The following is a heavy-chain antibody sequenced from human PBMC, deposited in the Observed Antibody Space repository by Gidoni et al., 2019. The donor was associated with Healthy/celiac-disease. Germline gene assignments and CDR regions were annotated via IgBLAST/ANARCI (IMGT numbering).Heavy chain of an antibody. CDR1: GGSISSSSYY. J-gene: IGHJ5*02. CDR3: ARLHGPGDWFDP. Sequence: QLQLQESGPGLVKPSETLSLTCTVSGGSISSSSYYWGWIRQPPGKGLEWSGSIYYSGSTYYNPSLKGRVTISVDTSKNQFSLKLSSVTAADTAVYYCARLHGPGDWFDPWGQGTLVTVSS. CDR2: IYYSGST. V-gene: IGHV4-39*01. D-gene: IGHD3-10*01.